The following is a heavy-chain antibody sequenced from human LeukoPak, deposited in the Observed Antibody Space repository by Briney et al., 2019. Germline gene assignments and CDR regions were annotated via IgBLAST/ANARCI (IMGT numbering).Heavy chain of an antibody. J-gene: IGHJ6*03. Sequence: SETLSLTCTVSGGSITNSNYFWGWIRQPPGKGLEWIGSIYHSGSTYYNPPLKSRVTISVDTSKNQFSLKLTSVTAADTATYYCARHGYCSGGSCYSAYYYYLDVWGKGTTVTVSS. CDR2: IYHSGST. D-gene: IGHD2-15*01. CDR1: GGSITNSNYF. CDR3: ARHGYCSGGSCYSAYYYYLDV. V-gene: IGHV4-39*01.